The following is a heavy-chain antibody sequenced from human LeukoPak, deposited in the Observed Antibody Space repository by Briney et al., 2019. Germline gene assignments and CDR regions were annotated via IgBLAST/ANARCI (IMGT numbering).Heavy chain of an antibody. J-gene: IGHJ6*04. V-gene: IGHV3-33*01. CDR2: IWYDGSNK. CDR3: ARDQATRGPGCGMDV. CDR1: GFTFSSYG. D-gene: IGHD3-10*01. Sequence: GRSLRLSCAASGFTFSSYGMHWVRQAPGKGLEWVAVIWYDGSNKYYADSVKGRFTISRDNSKNTLYLQMNSLRAEDTAVYYCARDQATRGPGCGMDVWGKGTTVTVSS.